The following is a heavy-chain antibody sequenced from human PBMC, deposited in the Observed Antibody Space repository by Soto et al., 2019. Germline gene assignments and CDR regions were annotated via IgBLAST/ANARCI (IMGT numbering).Heavy chain of an antibody. V-gene: IGHV1-8*01. CDR1: GYTFTSYD. Sequence: ASVKVSCKASGYTFTSYDINWVRQATGQGLEWMGWMNPNSGNTGYAQKFQGRVTMTRNTSISTAYMELSSLRSEDTAVYYCARGEGGFGELFQRYYYFDYWGQGTLVTVSS. D-gene: IGHD3-10*01. CDR2: MNPNSGNT. J-gene: IGHJ4*02. CDR3: ARGEGGFGELFQRYYYFDY.